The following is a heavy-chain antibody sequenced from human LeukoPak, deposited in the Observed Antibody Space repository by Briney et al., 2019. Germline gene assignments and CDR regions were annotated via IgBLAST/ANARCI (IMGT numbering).Heavy chain of an antibody. CDR2: INPNSGGT. V-gene: IGHV1-2*02. CDR1: GYTFTGYY. D-gene: IGHD3-9*01. J-gene: IGHJ4*02. CDR3: AYTRDDILTGYPIDY. Sequence: ASVKVSCKASGYTFTGYYIHWVRQAPGQGLEWMGWINPNSGGTNYAQKFQGRVTMTRDTSISTAYMELSRLRSDDTAVYYCAYTRDDILTGYPIDYWGQGTLVTVSS.